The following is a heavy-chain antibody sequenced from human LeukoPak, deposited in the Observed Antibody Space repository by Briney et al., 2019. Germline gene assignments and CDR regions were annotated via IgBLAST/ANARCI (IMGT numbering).Heavy chain of an antibody. D-gene: IGHD3-10*01. CDR1: GLTLSSYN. CDR2: VSGGGDST. CDR3: GHGSAHSDYYGSGSYYQF. V-gene: IGHV3-23*01. J-gene: IGHJ4*02. Sequence: GGSLRLSCAASGLTLSSYNMSWVRQAPGRGLEWVSAVSGGGDSTYYADSVKGRFTISRDNSRNTVYLQMSSLRAYDTALYYCGHGSAHSDYYGSGSYYQFWGQGTLVTVSS.